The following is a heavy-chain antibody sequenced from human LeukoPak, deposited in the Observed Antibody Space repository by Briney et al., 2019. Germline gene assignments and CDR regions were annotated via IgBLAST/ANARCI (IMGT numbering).Heavy chain of an antibody. CDR3: ARTSIAARRANAFDI. Sequence: SETLSLTCAVSGGSISSGGYSWSWIRQPPGTGLEWIVYIYHSGSTYYNPSLKSRVTISVDRSKNQFSLKLSSVTATDTAVYYCARTSIAARRANAFDIWGQGTMVTVSS. V-gene: IGHV4-30-2*01. J-gene: IGHJ3*02. CDR1: GGSISSGGYS. D-gene: IGHD6-6*01. CDR2: IYHSGST.